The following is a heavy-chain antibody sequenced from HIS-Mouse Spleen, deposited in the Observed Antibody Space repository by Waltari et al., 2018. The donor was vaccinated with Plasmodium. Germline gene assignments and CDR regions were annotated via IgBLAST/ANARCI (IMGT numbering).Heavy chain of an antibody. CDR3: ASSWYWYFDL. D-gene: IGHD6-13*01. CDR2: IKQDGSEK. V-gene: IGHV3-7*01. J-gene: IGHJ2*01. Sequence: EVQLVESGGGLVQPGGSLRLSCAASGFTFGSYWMSWVRQAPGKGLEWVANIKQDGSEKYYVDSVKGRFTISRDNAKNSLYLHMNSLRAEDTAVYYCASSWYWYFDLWGRGTLVTVSS. CDR1: GFTFGSYW.